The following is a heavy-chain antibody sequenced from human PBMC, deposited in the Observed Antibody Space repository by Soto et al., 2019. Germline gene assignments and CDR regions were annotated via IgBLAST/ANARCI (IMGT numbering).Heavy chain of an antibody. Sequence: QLQLQESGPGLVKPSETLSLTCTVSGGSISSSSYYWGWIRQPPGKGLEWIGSIYYSGSTYYNPSLKSRVTISVDTSKNQFSLKLSSVTAADTAVYYCDAVAGTPEQNDAFDIWGQGTMVTVSS. V-gene: IGHV4-39*01. CDR2: IYYSGST. CDR1: GGSISSSSYY. J-gene: IGHJ3*02. CDR3: DAVAGTPEQNDAFDI. D-gene: IGHD6-19*01.